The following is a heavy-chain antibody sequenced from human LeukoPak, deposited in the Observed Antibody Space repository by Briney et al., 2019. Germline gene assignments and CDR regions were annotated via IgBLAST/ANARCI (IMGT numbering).Heavy chain of an antibody. J-gene: IGHJ4*02. V-gene: IGHV4-4*07. CDR2: IFSTGST. CDR3: ARVLTGGRYDY. Sequence: PSETLSFTCTVSDGSISSYYWSWIRQPAGKGLEWIGRIFSTGSTNYNPSLKSRVTMSVDTSKNQFSLKLSSVTAADTAVYYCARVLTGGRYDYWGQGTLVTVSS. D-gene: IGHD3-9*01. CDR1: DGSISSYY.